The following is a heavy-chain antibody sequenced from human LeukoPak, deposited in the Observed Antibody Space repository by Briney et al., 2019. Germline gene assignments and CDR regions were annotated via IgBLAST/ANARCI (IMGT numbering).Heavy chain of an antibody. J-gene: IGHJ3*02. V-gene: IGHV4-39*07. CDR3: ARDNEGDTAFDI. D-gene: IGHD2-8*01. CDR1: GGSVSSSSYY. CDR2: INYSGTT. Sequence: SETLSLTCSVSGGSVSSSSYYWGWIRAPPGKGLEWIGSINYSGTTYYHPSLKSRVTISIDTSKNQFSLKLSSVTAADTAVYYCARDNEGDTAFDIWGQGTMVTVSS.